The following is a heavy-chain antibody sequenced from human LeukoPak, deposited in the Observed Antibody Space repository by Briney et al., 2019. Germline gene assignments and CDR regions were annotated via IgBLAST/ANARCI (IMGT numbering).Heavy chain of an antibody. D-gene: IGHD5-12*01. V-gene: IGHV4-4*07. CDR1: GVSISTYY. CDR2: INTSGST. J-gene: IGHJ6*03. Sequence: PSETLSLTCTVSGVSISTYYWSWIRQSAGKGLEWIGRINTSGSTKYNPSLNSRVTMSIDKTKNQLSLKVTSVTAADTAVYFCARGRLRGLVASITDYMDVWGKGTTVTVSS. CDR3: ARGRLRGLVASITDYMDV.